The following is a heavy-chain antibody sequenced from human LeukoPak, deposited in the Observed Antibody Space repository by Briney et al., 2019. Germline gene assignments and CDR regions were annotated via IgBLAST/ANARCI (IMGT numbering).Heavy chain of an antibody. V-gene: IGHV3-30*18. CDR1: GFTFSSYG. D-gene: IGHD7-27*01. CDR2: ISYDGSNK. J-gene: IGHJ6*03. Sequence: GRSLRLSCAASGFTFSSYGMHWVRQAPGKGLEWVAVISYDGSNKYYADSVKGRFTISRDNSKNTLYLQMSSLRAEDTAVYYCANINSGYYMDVWGKGTTVTVSS. CDR3: ANINSGYYMDV.